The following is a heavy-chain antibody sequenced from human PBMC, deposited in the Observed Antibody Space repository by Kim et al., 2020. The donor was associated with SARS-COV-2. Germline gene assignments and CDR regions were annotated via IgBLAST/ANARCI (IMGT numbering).Heavy chain of an antibody. D-gene: IGHD5-18*01. CDR1: GFTFSSYG. CDR3: AKDEPYSYGYPTSIDY. CDR2: ISYDGSNK. J-gene: IGHJ4*02. V-gene: IGHV3-30*18. Sequence: GGSLRLSCAASGFTFSSYGMHWVRQAPGKGLEWVAVISYDGSNKYYADSVKGRFTISRDNSKNTLYLQMNSLRAEDTAVYYCAKDEPYSYGYPTSIDYWGQGTLVTVSS.